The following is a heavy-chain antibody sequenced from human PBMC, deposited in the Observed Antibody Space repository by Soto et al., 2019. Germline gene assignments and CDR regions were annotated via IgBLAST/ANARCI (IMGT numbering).Heavy chain of an antibody. CDR2: IKQDGSEK. J-gene: IGHJ6*02. CDR3: ARAPRITIFGVDPRKFYYYYGMDV. CDR1: GFTFSSYW. Sequence: GGSLRLSCAASGFTFSSYWMSWVRQAPGKGLEWVANIKQDGSEKYYVDSVKGRFTISRDNAKNSLYLQMNSLRAEDTAVYYCARAPRITIFGVDPRKFYYYYGMDVWGQGTTVTVSS. D-gene: IGHD3-3*01. V-gene: IGHV3-7*05.